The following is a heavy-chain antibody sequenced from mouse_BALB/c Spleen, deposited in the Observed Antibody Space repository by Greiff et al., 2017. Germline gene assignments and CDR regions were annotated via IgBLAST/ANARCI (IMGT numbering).Heavy chain of an antibody. CDR1: GFSLTSYG. Sequence: VKLMESGPGLVAPSQRLSITCTVSGFSLTSYGVHWVRQPPGKGLEWLGVIWAGGSTNYNSALMSRLSISKDNSKSQVFLKMNSLQTDDTAMYYCARDGGNYGDYAMDYWGQGTSVTVSS. CDR3: ARDGGNYGDYAMDY. J-gene: IGHJ4*01. D-gene: IGHD2-1*01. V-gene: IGHV2-9*02. CDR2: IWAGGST.